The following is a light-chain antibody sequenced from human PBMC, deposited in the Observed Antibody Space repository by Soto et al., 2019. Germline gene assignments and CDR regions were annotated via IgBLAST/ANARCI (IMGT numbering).Light chain of an antibody. Sequence: QLVLTQSPSASASLGASVKLTCTLSSGHSSYAIAWHQQQPEKGPRYLMKLNSDGSHSKGDEIPDRFSGSSSGAERYLTISSLQSEDEADYYCQTWGTVIQVFGAGTKLTVL. J-gene: IGLJ3*02. CDR1: SGHSSYA. CDR2: LNSDGSH. CDR3: QTWGTVIQV. V-gene: IGLV4-69*01.